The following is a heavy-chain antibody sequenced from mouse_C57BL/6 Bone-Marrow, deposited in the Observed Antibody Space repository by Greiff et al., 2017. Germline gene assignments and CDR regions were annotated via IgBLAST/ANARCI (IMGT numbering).Heavy chain of an antibody. D-gene: IGHD2-2*01. V-gene: IGHV14-4*01. CDR3: TTSGYYWYFDV. J-gene: IGHJ1*03. CDR2: IDPENGDT. CDR1: GFNIKDDY. Sequence: VQLQQSGAELVRPGASVKLSCTASGFNIKDDYMHWVKQRPEQGLEWIGWIDPENGDTDYASKFQGKATITADTSSNTAYLQLSSLTSEDTAVYYCTTSGYYWYFDVWGTGTTVTVSS.